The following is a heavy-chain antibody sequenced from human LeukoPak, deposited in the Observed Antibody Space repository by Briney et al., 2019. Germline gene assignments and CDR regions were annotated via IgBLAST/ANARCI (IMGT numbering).Heavy chain of an antibody. CDR3: ARGLWSFDY. Sequence: SETPSLTCAVYGGSFSGYYWSWIRQPPGKGLEWIGEINHSGSTNYNPSLKSRVTITVDTSKNQFSLKLSSVTAADTAVYYCARGLWSFDYWGQGTLVTVSS. D-gene: IGHD3-10*01. CDR2: INHSGST. V-gene: IGHV4-34*01. CDR1: GGSFSGYY. J-gene: IGHJ4*02.